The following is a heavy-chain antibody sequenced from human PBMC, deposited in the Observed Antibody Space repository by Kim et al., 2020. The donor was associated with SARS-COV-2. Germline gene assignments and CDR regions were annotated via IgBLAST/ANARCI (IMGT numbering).Heavy chain of an antibody. J-gene: IGHJ5*02. CDR1: GFTFTSAW. CDR3: TTDGAYDDSWSGYR. D-gene: IGHD3-3*01. CDR2: IRRKTDGGTP. V-gene: IGHV3-15*01. Sequence: GGSLRLSCSASGFTFTSAWLNWVRQPPGKGLEWVGRIRRKTDGGTPDYAAPVKGRFTMSRDDSKNTLYLQMNSLTTEDTAVYYCTTDGAYDDSWSGYRWGQGTLVTVSS.